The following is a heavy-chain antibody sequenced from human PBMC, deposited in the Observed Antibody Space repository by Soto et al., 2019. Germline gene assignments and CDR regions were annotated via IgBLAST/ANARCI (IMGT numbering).Heavy chain of an antibody. CDR1: GGTFSSYA. CDR3: ASVYSRGGGAFDI. CDR2: IIPIFGTA. Sequence: GASVKVSCKASGGTFSSYAISWGRQAPGQGLEWMGGIIPIFGTANYAQKFQGRVTITADESTSTAYMELSSLRSEDTAVYYCASVYSRGGGAFDIWGQGTMVTVSS. J-gene: IGHJ3*02. D-gene: IGHD6-19*01. V-gene: IGHV1-69*13.